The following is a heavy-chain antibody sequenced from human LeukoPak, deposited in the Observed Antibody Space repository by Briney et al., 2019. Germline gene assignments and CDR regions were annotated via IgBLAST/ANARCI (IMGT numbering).Heavy chain of an antibody. Sequence: QPGGSLRLSCAVPGFTFSGFWMSWSRQAPGKGLKWVASINSDGSEGYYADVVKGRFTISRDNAKNSLYLQINSLRAEDTAVYYCARSSYSSSSSVWGQGTMVTVSS. CDR1: GFTFSGFW. D-gene: IGHD6-6*01. CDR2: INSDGSEG. CDR3: ARSSYSSSSSV. V-gene: IGHV3-7*03. J-gene: IGHJ3*01.